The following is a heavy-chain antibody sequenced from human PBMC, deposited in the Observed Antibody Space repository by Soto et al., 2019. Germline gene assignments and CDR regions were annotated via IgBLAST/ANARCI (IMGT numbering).Heavy chain of an antibody. D-gene: IGHD1-26*01. J-gene: IGHJ6*04. CDR1: ASTFPTYG. CDR3: ARADSGMDG. CDR2: ITITGGSA. V-gene: IGHV3-23*05. Sequence: PGGSLRLSFAASASTFPTYGVSWVRQAPGKGLEWVSTITITGGSAYYAESVRGRFTISRDNSKNTLYLQVNSLRAEDTAVYYGARADSGMDGWGKGNTVTVSS.